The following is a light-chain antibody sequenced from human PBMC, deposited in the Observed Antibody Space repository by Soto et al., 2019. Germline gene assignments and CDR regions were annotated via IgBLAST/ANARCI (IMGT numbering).Light chain of an antibody. V-gene: IGKV1-5*03. Sequence: DIQMTQSPSTLSASVGDRVTITCRASQNINKWLAWYQQKPGKAPKLLIYEASTLEGGVPSRFSGSGSGTEFTLTISSLQPDDFATYWCQQYKSYSIFGQGTKVDIK. CDR2: EAS. CDR3: QQYKSYSI. J-gene: IGKJ1*01. CDR1: QNINKW.